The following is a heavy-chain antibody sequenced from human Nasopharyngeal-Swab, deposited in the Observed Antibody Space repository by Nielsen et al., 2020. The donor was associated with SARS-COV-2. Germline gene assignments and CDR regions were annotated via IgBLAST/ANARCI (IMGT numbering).Heavy chain of an antibody. CDR3: ASPRHSYGTYYYYGMDV. CDR1: GFTFSSYW. V-gene: IGHV3-74*01. J-gene: IGHJ6*02. CDR2: INSDGSST. D-gene: IGHD5-18*01. Sequence: GESLKISCAASGFTFSSYWMHWVRQAPGKGLVWVSRINSDGSSTSYADSVKGRFTISRDNAKNTLFLQMNSLRGEDTAVYYCASPRHSYGTYYYYGMDVWGQGTTVTVSS.